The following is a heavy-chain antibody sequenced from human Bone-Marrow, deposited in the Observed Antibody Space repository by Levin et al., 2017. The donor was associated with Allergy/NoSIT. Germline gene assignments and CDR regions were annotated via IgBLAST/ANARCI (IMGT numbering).Heavy chain of an antibody. V-gene: IGHV3-23*01. J-gene: IGHJ6*02. D-gene: IGHD3-16*01. CDR1: GFTFSSHG. Sequence: GESLKISCAASGFTFSSHGMSWVRQAPGKGLEWVSGISSSGGSTYYADSVKGRFTISRDNSKNTLYLQMNSLRAEDTAVYNCARGRVFMDVWGQGTTVTVS. CDR3: ARGRVFMDV. CDR2: ISSSGGST.